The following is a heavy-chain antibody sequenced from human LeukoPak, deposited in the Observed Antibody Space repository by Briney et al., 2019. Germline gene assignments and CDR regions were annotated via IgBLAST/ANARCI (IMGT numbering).Heavy chain of an antibody. J-gene: IGHJ4*02. CDR2: MYYSGST. V-gene: IGHV4-39*01. D-gene: IGHD3-22*01. Sequence: PSETLSLTCTVSGDSITGSSCYWGWIRQPPGKGLEWIGSMYYSGSTYSNPSLKSRVTISADTSKNQFSLKLKSVTAADTAVYYCARQYYDSTGYYYFDYWGQGTLVTVSS. CDR1: GDSITGSSCY. CDR3: ARQYYDSTGYYYFDY.